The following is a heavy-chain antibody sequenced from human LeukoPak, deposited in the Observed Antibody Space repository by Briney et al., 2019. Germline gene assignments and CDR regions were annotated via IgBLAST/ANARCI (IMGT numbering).Heavy chain of an antibody. CDR3: ARDLGQYYDTSDNWFDP. V-gene: IGHV3-48*04. Sequence: PGGSLRLSCAASGFTFSSYSMMWVRQAPGKGLERVSYISSSSTTIYYADSVKGRFTISRDNAKNTLYLQMNSLRAEDTAVYYCARDLGQYYDTSDNWFDPWGQGTLVTVSS. CDR1: GFTFSSYS. J-gene: IGHJ5*02. D-gene: IGHD3-22*01. CDR2: ISSSSTTI.